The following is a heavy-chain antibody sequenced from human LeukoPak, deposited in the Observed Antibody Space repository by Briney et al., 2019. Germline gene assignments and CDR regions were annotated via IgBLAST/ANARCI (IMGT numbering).Heavy chain of an antibody. CDR1: GFTFSNYG. D-gene: IGHD3-10*01. Sequence: GGSLRLSCAASGFTFSNYGMNWVRQAPGKGLEWVSFTDTSGNYIYYGDSVKGRFTISRDNAKNLVLLQMNGLRAEDTAVYYCARGRSITLLRGVAMSDGFDIWGQGAMVAVSS. V-gene: IGHV3-21*01. J-gene: IGHJ3*02. CDR3: ARGRSITLLRGVAMSDGFDI. CDR2: TDTSGNYI.